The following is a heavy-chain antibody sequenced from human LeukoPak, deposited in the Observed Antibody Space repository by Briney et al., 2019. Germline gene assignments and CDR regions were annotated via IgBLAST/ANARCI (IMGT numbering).Heavy chain of an antibody. CDR3: ARDRDWGCSYCSY. CDR1: GFTFSDYY. D-gene: IGHD7-27*01. Sequence: GGSLRLSCAASGFTFSDYYMSWIRQAPGKGLEWVSYISSGSTYTNYADSVKGRFTISRDNSKNTLYLQMNSLRAEDTAVYYCARDRDWGCSYCSYWGQGTLVTVSS. CDR2: ISSGSTYT. J-gene: IGHJ4*02. V-gene: IGHV3-11*06.